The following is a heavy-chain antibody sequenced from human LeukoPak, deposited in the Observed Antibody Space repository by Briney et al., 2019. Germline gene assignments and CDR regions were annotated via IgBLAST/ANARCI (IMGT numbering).Heavy chain of an antibody. J-gene: IGHJ2*01. V-gene: IGHV4-59*12. Sequence: PSETLSLTCTVSGGSISSYYWSWIRQPPGKGLEWIGYIYYSGSTNYNPSLKSRVTISVDTSKNQFSLKLSSVTAADTAVYYCARDDYDYYGSWYFDLWGRGTLVTVSS. CDR2: IYYSGST. CDR1: GGSISSYY. D-gene: IGHD3-10*01. CDR3: ARDDYDYYGSWYFDL.